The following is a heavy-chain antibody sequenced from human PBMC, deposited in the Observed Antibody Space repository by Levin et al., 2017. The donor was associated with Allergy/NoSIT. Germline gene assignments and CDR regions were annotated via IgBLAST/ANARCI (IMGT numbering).Heavy chain of an antibody. J-gene: IGHJ3*02. CDR2: IYNSGST. D-gene: IGHD6-19*01. CDR1: GGSISSSIYY. Sequence: PSETLSLTCTVSGGSISSSIYYWTWIRQHPGKGLEWVGYIYNSGSTYYNPSLESRVTISMDTSKNQFSLKLRSVTAADTAVYYCARDSPDIAVPDDAFDIWGQGTLVTVSS. V-gene: IGHV4-31*03. CDR3: ARDSPDIAVPDDAFDI.